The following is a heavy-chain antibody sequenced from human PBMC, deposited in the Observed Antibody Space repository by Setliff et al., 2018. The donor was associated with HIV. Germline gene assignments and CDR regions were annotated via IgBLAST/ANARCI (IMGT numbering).Heavy chain of an antibody. CDR1: GYTLSELS. CDR3: ARVSSFNKIIREAFDI. CDR2: INPNRGDT. Sequence: ASVKVSCKVSGYTLSELSMHWVRQAPGQGLEWMGQINPNRGDTKSHHKFADRLIMSRDTSLTTVYMELTSLRSDDTAVYYCARVSSFNKIIREAFDIWGQGTLVTVSS. J-gene: IGHJ3*02. V-gene: IGHV1-2*06. D-gene: IGHD3-10*01.